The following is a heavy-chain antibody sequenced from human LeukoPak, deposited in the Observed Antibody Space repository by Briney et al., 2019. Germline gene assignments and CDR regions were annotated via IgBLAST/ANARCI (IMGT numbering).Heavy chain of an antibody. CDR1: GFTFSSYG. Sequence: GKSLRLSCAASGFTFSSYGMHWVHQAPGKGLEWVAVISYDGSNKYYADSVKGRFTISRDNSKNTLYLQMNSLRAEDTAVYYCARGAVPAALFDPWGQGTLVTVSS. CDR2: ISYDGSNK. CDR3: ARGAVPAALFDP. D-gene: IGHD2-2*01. J-gene: IGHJ5*02. V-gene: IGHV3-30*03.